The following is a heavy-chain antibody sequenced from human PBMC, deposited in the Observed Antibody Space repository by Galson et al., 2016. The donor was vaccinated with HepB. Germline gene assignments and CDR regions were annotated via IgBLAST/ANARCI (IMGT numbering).Heavy chain of an antibody. D-gene: IGHD7-27*01. CDR3: AKDIGQTGDHYYAMDV. V-gene: IGHV3-9*01. CDR2: ISWTSGSK. Sequence: SLRLSCAASGFAFEDYAMHWVRQAPGKGLEWVSGISWTSGSKGYADSVKARFTISKDNAKKTLFLQMDSLRVEDSALSYCAKDIGQTGDHYYAMDVWGQGTTVTVSS. J-gene: IGHJ6*02. CDR1: GFAFEDYA.